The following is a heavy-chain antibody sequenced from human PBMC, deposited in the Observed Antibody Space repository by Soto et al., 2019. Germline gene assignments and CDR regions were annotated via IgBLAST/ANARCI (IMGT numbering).Heavy chain of an antibody. CDR2: IYYSGST. V-gene: IGHV4-39*01. J-gene: IGHJ6*02. CDR1: GGSISSSSYY. Sequence: SETLSLTCTVSGGSISSSSYYWGWIRQPPGKGLERIGSIYYSGSTYYNPSLKNRVTISVDTSKNQFSLKLSSVTAADTAVYYCARNYYYGMDVWGQGTTVTVSS. CDR3: ARNYYYGMDV.